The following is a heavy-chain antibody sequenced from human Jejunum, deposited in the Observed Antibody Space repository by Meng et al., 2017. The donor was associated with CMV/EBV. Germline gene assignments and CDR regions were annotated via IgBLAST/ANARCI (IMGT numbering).Heavy chain of an antibody. J-gene: IGHJ4*02. Sequence: VSGGSISYYYWSRIRQSPGKGLEWIGYVYHTGSTNYNPSLRSRVTISVETSKNQFSLKLSSVTAADTAVYYCAGRMAVAGTFGIYWGQGTLVTVSS. CDR2: VYHTGST. V-gene: IGHV4-59*01. CDR1: GGSISYYY. D-gene: IGHD6-19*01. CDR3: AGRMAVAGTFGIY.